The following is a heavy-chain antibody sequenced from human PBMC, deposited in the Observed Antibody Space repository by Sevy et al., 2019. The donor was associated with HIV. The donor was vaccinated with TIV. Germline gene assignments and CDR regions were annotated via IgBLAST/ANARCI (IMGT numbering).Heavy chain of an antibody. CDR3: AKGLRGEQPSGTDV. Sequence: GGSLRLSCTASGFAFNDYAMHWVRQVPGKGLEWVSGISWSSGTTGYADSVKGRFTISRDNAKNSLYLQMNRLRSNDTALYYCAKGLRGEQPSGTDVWGQGTLVTVSS. D-gene: IGHD3-16*01. CDR1: GFAFNDYA. J-gene: IGHJ4*02. V-gene: IGHV3-9*01. CDR2: ISWSSGTT.